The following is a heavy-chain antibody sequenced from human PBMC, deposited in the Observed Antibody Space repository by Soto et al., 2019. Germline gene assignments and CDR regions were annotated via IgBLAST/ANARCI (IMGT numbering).Heavy chain of an antibody. CDR2: ISRDGGTK. Sequence: QVPLVESGGGVVQPGRSLRLSCAVSGFTVSTYGMHWVRQAPGKGLEWVAVISRDGGTKYYADSVKGRFTISRDNSMNTLFLEMNSLRGDDMAVYYCTGEVASGYWGQGTLVTVSS. CDR1: GFTVSTYG. D-gene: IGHD2-8*02. CDR3: TGEVASGY. V-gene: IGHV3-30*03. J-gene: IGHJ4*02.